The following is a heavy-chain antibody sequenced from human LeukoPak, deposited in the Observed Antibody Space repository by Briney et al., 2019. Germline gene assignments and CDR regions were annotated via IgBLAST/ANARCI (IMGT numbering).Heavy chain of an antibody. V-gene: IGHV3-11*04. Sequence: GGSLRLSCAASGFTFSDYYMSWIRQAPGKGLEWVSYISSSGSTIYYADSVKGRFTISRDNAKNSLYLQMNSLRAEDTAVYYCARDLRATIGWYFDLWGRGTLVTVSS. CDR3: ARDLRATIGWYFDL. J-gene: IGHJ2*01. CDR2: ISSSGSTI. CDR1: GFTFSDYY. D-gene: IGHD1-26*01.